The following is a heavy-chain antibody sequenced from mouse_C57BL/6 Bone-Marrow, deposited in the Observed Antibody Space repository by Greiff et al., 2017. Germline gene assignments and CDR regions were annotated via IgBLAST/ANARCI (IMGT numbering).Heavy chain of an antibody. D-gene: IGHD1-1*01. J-gene: IGHJ1*03. V-gene: IGHV14-4*01. Sequence: EVQLQQSGAELVRPGASVKLSCTASGFNIKDDYMHWVKQRPEQGLELIGWIDPENGDTEYASQFQGKATITADTSSNTAYLQLSSLTSEDTAVYYCTTRVYYGSSYWYFDVWGTGTTVTVSS. CDR3: TTRVYYGSSYWYFDV. CDR2: IDPENGDT. CDR1: GFNIKDDY.